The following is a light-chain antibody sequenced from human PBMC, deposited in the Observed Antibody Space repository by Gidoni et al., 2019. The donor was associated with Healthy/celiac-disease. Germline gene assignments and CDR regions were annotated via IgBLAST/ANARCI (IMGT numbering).Light chain of an antibody. J-gene: IGKJ1*01. CDR2: AAS. Sequence: DLQLTQSPSSLSASVGDRVTITCRASQSISSYLNWYQQKPGKAPKLLIYAASSLQSGVPSRFSGSGSGTDCTLTSSSLQPEDFATYYCQQSYSTPPWTFGQGTKVEIK. V-gene: IGKV1-39*01. CDR3: QQSYSTPPWT. CDR1: QSISSY.